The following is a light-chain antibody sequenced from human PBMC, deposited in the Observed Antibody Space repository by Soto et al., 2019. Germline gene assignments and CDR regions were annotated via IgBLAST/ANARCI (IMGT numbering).Light chain of an antibody. CDR1: QSVSSN. CDR2: DAS. Sequence: EIVLTQSPGTLSLSPGERATLSCRASQSVSSNLAWYQQKPGQAPRLLIYDASNRATGIPARFSGSGSGTDFTLNISSLEAEDSAVYYCQQRGNWAPLTFGGGTKVDIK. V-gene: IGKV3-11*01. J-gene: IGKJ4*01. CDR3: QQRGNWAPLT.